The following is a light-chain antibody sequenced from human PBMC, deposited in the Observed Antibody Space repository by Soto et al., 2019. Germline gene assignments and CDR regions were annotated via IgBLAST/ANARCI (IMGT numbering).Light chain of an antibody. V-gene: IGKV3-20*01. Sequence: EIVLTQSPGTPYLSPGQRATLSCRASQRLSASEIAWYQQKPGQAPKFLIYGVSSRATGIPDRFSGIGSGTDFTLTISRLETEDFAVYHCQQYGSSPIITFGQGTRLEIK. J-gene: IGKJ5*01. CDR2: GVS. CDR1: QRLSASE. CDR3: QQYGSSPIIT.